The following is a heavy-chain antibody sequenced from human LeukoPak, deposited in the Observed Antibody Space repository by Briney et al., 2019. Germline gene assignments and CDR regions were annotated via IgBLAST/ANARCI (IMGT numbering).Heavy chain of an antibody. CDR3: ARDIGSWYNPNWFDP. Sequence: GASVKVSCKASGYTFTSYGISWVRQAPGQGLEWMGWISAYNGNTNYAQKLQGRVTMTTDTSTSTAYMELRSLRSDDTAVYYCARDIGSWYNPNWFDPWGQGTLVTVSS. J-gene: IGHJ5*02. CDR1: GYTFTSYG. D-gene: IGHD6-13*01. V-gene: IGHV1-18*01. CDR2: ISAYNGNT.